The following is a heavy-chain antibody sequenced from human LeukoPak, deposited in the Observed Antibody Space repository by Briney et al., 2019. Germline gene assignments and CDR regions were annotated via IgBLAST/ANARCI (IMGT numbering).Heavy chain of an antibody. CDR1: GFTFSSYG. J-gene: IGHJ4*02. V-gene: IGHV3-30*02. D-gene: IGHD2-2*01. CDR2: IRYDGSNK. CDR3: AKVNSLWWAVVPAALDY. Sequence: GGSLRLSCAASGFTFSSYGMHWVRQAPGKGLEWVAFIRYDGSNKYYADSVKGRFTISRDNSKNTLYLQMNSLRAEDTAVYYCAKVNSLWWAVVPAALDYWGQGTLVTVSS.